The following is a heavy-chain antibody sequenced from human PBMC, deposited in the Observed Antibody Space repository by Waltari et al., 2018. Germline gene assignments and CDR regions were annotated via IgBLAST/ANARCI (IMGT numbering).Heavy chain of an antibody. CDR3: VRHGFWNFDF. CDR2: IKEDGSKK. J-gene: IGHJ4*02. D-gene: IGHD3-3*01. V-gene: IGHV3-7*01. CDR1: GFPCRGNW. Sequence: EVRLVESGGGLVQPGGSLRLSCAGSGFPCRGNWMAWVRQAPGKGLEWVANIKEDGSKKNYVDSVEGRFTSFRDNAKNSLYLQMNSLRAEDTALYYCVRHGFWNFDFWGQGTLVTVSS.